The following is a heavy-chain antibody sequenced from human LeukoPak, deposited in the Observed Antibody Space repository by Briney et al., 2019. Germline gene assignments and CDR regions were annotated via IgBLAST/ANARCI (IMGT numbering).Heavy chain of an antibody. CDR1: GFTFSSYG. V-gene: IGHV3-33*01. Sequence: GGSLRLSCAASGFTFSSYGMHWVRQAPGKGLEWVAVIWYDGSNKYYADSVKGRFTISRDNSKNTLYLQMNSLRAEDTAVYYCARDRHYYDSSGTPFDYWGQGTLVTVSS. CDR3: ARDRHYYDSSGTPFDY. D-gene: IGHD3-22*01. CDR2: IWYDGSNK. J-gene: IGHJ4*02.